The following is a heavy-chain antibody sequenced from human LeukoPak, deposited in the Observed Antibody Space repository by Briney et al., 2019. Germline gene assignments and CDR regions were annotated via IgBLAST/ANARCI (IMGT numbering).Heavy chain of an antibody. CDR1: GASISSSDRY. J-gene: IGHJ6*03. V-gene: IGHV4-61*05. CDR3: ARVVTVRYYGSGSYYTHYYYYYYYMDV. CDR2: IYTSGST. Sequence: SETLSLTCTVSGASISSSDRYWGWIRQPPGKGLEWIGRIYTSGSTNYNPSLKSRVTMSVDTSKNQFSLKLSSVTAADTAVYYCARVVTVRYYGSGSYYTHYYYYYYYMDVWGKGTTVTVSS. D-gene: IGHD3-10*01.